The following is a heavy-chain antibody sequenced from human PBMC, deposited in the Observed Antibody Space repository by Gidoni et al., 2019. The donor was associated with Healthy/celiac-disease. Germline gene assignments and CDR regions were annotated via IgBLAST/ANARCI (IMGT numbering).Heavy chain of an antibody. V-gene: IGHV1-2*02. D-gene: IGHD6-13*01. CDR1: GYTFTGYY. CDR3: ARDSSSWYDYYYYYGMDV. CDR2: INPNSGGT. J-gene: IGHJ6*02. Sequence: QVQLVQSGAEVKKPGASVKVSCQASGYTFTGYYMHWVRQAPGQGLEWMGWINPNSGGTNYAQKFQGRVTMTRDTSISAAYMELSRLRSDDTAVYYCARDSSSWYDYYYYYGMDVWGQGTTVTVSS.